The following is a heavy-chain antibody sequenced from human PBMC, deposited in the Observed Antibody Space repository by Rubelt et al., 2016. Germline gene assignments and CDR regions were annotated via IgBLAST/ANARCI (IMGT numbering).Heavy chain of an antibody. D-gene: IGHD6-13*01. Sequence: IRQAPGKGLEWVSYISSSGSTIYYADSVKGRFTISRDNSKNTLYLQMNSLRAEDTAVYYCASTSIRGIRSSWYKGTGMDVWGQGTTVTVSS. J-gene: IGHJ6*02. V-gene: IGHV3-11*04. CDR2: ISSSGSTI. CDR3: ASTSIRGIRSSWYKGTGMDV.